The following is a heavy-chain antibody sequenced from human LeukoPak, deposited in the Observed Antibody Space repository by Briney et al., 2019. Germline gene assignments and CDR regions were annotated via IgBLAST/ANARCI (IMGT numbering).Heavy chain of an antibody. J-gene: IGHJ4*02. V-gene: IGHV5-51*01. Sequence: GESLKISCKGSGYTFTRYWIGWVRQMPGKGLEWMGIIYPGDSETKYRPSLQGQVTISVDKSINTAYLQWSSLKASDTAVYYCARIEGSTLDYWGQGTLVTVSS. CDR3: ARIEGSTLDY. CDR1: GYTFTRYW. CDR2: IYPGDSET.